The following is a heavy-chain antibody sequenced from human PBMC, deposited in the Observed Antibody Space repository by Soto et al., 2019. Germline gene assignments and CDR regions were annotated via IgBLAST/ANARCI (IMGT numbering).Heavy chain of an antibody. D-gene: IGHD3-22*01. CDR3: ARGDYHDSSGPFSDAFDI. V-gene: IGHV3-7*04. Sequence: GGSLRLSCAASGFPFSSYWMSWVRQAPGKGLEWVANIKQDGSEKWYVGSVKGRFTISRDNAKKSLYLQMNRLRVEDTAVYYCARGDYHDSSGPFSDAFDIWGQGTMVTVSS. CDR2: IKQDGSEK. J-gene: IGHJ3*02. CDR1: GFPFSSYW.